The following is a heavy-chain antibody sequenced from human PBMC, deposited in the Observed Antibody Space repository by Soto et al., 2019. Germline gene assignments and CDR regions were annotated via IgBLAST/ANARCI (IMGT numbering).Heavy chain of an antibody. CDR2: FDPEDGET. Sequence: GASVKVSCKVSGYTLTELSMHWVRQAPGKGLEWMGGFDPEDGETIYAQKFQGRVTMTEDTSTDTAYMELSSLRSEDTAVYYCATLNPTGDFWSNYYYYYMDVWGKGTTVTVSS. V-gene: IGHV1-24*01. CDR1: GYTLTELS. J-gene: IGHJ6*03. CDR3: ATLNPTGDFWSNYYYYYMDV. D-gene: IGHD3-3*01.